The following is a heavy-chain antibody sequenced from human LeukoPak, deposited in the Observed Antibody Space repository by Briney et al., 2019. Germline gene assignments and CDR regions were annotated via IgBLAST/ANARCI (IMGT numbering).Heavy chain of an antibody. D-gene: IGHD3-10*01. CDR3: ARESSAGLIFIDF. CDR1: GFTFSSSV. CDR2: IHGDITKT. V-gene: IGHV3-23*01. Sequence: PGGSLRLSCAASGFTFSSSVVSWVRQTPEKGLEWVPAIHGDITKTYYADSVKGRFTISRDNSKNTVYLQMNSLRVEDTAVYYCARESSAGLIFIDFWGQGTLVTVSS. J-gene: IGHJ4*02.